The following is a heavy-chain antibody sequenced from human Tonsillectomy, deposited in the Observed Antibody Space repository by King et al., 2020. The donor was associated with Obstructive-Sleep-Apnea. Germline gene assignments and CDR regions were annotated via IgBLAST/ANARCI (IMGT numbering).Heavy chain of an antibody. J-gene: IGHJ5*02. CDR1: GYTFTAYY. V-gene: IGHV1-2*02. CDR2: INPNTVVT. D-gene: IGHD5-18*01. CDR3: AREQVDTAPGFRGRFDP. Sequence: QLVQSGAEVKKPGASVKVSCKASGYTFTAYYMHWVRQAPGQGLVWMGWINPNTVVTNYAQKFQGRVTITRDTSISTAYMELRRLRSDDTAVFYCAREQVDTAPGFRGRFDPWGQGTRVTVSS.